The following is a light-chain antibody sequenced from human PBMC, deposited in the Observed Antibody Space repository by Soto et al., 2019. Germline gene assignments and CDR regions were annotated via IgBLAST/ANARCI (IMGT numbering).Light chain of an antibody. V-gene: IGKV1-39*01. J-gene: IGKJ4*01. Sequence: DIQMTQSPSSLSASVGDRVTITCRASQSISSYLNWYQQKPGKAPKLLIYAASSLQSGVPSRFSGSGSGTDFTRTISRLQPEDFATYYCQQSYSTPLTFGGGTKVEIK. CDR2: AAS. CDR1: QSISSY. CDR3: QQSYSTPLT.